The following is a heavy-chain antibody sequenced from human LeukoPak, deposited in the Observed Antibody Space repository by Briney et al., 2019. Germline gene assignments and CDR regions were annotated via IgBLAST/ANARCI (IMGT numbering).Heavy chain of an antibody. CDR1: GFPFTIYA. CDR2: IGGSST. CDR3: AKDRGFGDSYDS. Sequence: GGSLRLSCAASGFPFTIYAMSWVRQAPGKGLEWVSSIGGSSTYYADFVKGRFTISRDTSKNTMDLQMNSLRAEDTAIYYCAKDRGFGDSYDSWGQGTLVTVSS. V-gene: IGHV3-23*01. D-gene: IGHD3-10*01. J-gene: IGHJ4*02.